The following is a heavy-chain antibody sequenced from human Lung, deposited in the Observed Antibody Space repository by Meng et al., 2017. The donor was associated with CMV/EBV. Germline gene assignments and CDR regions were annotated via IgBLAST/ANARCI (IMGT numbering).Heavy chain of an antibody. CDR3: ARVGQWLPIDY. Sequence: GQCRVSGPRLVSPAGTLSLTCAVSGCSISSSNWWSWVRQPPGKGLGWIGEIYHSGSTNYNPSLKSRVTISVDKSKNQFSLNLSSVTAADTAVYYCARVGQWLPIDYWGQGTLVTVSS. CDR1: GCSISSSNW. J-gene: IGHJ4*02. CDR2: IYHSGST. V-gene: IGHV4-4*02. D-gene: IGHD6-19*01.